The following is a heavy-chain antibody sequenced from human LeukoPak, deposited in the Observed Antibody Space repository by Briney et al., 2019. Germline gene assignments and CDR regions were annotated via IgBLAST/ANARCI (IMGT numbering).Heavy chain of an antibody. J-gene: IGHJ5*01. V-gene: IGHV1-24*01. D-gene: IGHD1-26*01. CDR1: GYGLSELS. Sequence: ASVKVSCKVSGYGLSELSTHWVRQAPGQGLEWMGGFDPGDDETIYAQKFQGRVTMTEDTSTDTAYLELSSLRSEDTAVYFCATEKDLLLDSWGQGTPVTVSS. CDR3: ATEKDLLLDS. CDR2: FDPGDDET.